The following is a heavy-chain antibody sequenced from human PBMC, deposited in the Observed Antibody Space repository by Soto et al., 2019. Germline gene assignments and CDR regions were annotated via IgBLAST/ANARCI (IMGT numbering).Heavy chain of an antibody. CDR1: GGTFSSYA. Sequence: RASVKVSCKASGGTFSSYAISWVRQAPGQGLEWMGGIIPIFGTANYAQKFQGRVTITADESTSTAYMELSSLRSEDTAVYYCARGGLRLGELSPDAFDIWGQGTMVTVSS. CDR2: IIPIFGTA. D-gene: IGHD3-16*02. V-gene: IGHV1-69*13. CDR3: ARGGLRLGELSPDAFDI. J-gene: IGHJ3*02.